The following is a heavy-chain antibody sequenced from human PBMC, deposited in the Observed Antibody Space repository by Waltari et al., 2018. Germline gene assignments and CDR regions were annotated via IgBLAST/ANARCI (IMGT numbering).Heavy chain of an antibody. CDR1: GYSISNGYY. CDR2: ITRSAPT. Sequence: QVQLQESGPGVVKPSETLSLTCAVSGYSISNGYYWGWIRQPPGKGLEEIGSITRSAPTYYNPALKSRVTISVDTSKNQFALKLSSVTAADTAVYYCARRLSSSSSGFDYWGQGTLVPVSS. J-gene: IGHJ4*02. CDR3: ARRLSSSSSGFDY. V-gene: IGHV4-38-2*01. D-gene: IGHD6-6*01.